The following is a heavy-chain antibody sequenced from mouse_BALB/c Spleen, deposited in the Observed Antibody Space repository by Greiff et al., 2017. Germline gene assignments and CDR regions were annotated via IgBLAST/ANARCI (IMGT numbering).Heavy chain of an antibody. CDR3: TRSLYYDYDGAY. CDR2: IYPSDSYT. CDR1: GYTFTSYW. D-gene: IGHD2-4*01. Sequence: QVQLQQPGAELVRPGASVKLSCKASGYTFTSYWINWVKQRPGQGLEWIGNIYPSDSYTNYNQKFKDKATLTVDKSSSTAYMQLSSPTSEDSAVYYCTRSLYYDYDGAYWGQGTLVTVSA. V-gene: IGHV1-69*02. J-gene: IGHJ3*01.